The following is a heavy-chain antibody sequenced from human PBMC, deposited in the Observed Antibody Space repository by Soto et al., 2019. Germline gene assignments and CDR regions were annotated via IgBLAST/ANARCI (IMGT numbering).Heavy chain of an antibody. V-gene: IGHV3-53*01. J-gene: IGHJ5*01. D-gene: IGHD2-2*01. CDR3: AREVGYNWFDS. CDR1: GFTVSSNY. Sequence: GGSLRLSCAASGFTVSSNYMSWVRQAPGKGLEWVSVIYSGGSTYYADSVKGRFTISRDNSKNTLYLQMNSLRAEDTAVYYCAREVGYNWFDSWGQGTLVTAPQ. CDR2: IYSGGST.